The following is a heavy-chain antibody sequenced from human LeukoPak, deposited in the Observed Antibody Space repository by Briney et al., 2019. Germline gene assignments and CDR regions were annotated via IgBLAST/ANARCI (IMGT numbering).Heavy chain of an antibody. Sequence: PSQTLSLTCAASGDSISSGDYSWSWIRQPPGKGLEWIGYIYNSGTTKYNPSLKSRVTISVDTSKNQFSLKLSSVTAADTAVYYCARERYSSSWYHGFDPWGQGTLVTVSS. CDR2: IYNSGTT. CDR1: GDSISSGDYS. J-gene: IGHJ5*02. D-gene: IGHD6-13*01. CDR3: ARERYSSSWYHGFDP. V-gene: IGHV4-30-4*07.